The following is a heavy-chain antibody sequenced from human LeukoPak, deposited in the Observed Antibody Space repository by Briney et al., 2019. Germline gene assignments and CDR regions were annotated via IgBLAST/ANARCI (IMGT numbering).Heavy chain of an antibody. CDR3: ARDSLGDPTYYFDY. Sequence: GGSLRLSCAASGFTFSSYAMHWVRKAPGKGREGVAVISYDGSNKYYADSVEGRFTISRDNSKNTLYLQMNSLRAEDTAVYYCARDSLGDPTYYFDYWGQGTLVTVSS. J-gene: IGHJ4*02. V-gene: IGHV3-30*04. D-gene: IGHD3-10*01. CDR1: GFTFSSYA. CDR2: ISYDGSNK.